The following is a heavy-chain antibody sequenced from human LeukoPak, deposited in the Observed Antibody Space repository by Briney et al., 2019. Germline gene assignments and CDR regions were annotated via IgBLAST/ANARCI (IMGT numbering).Heavy chain of an antibody. V-gene: IGHV1-69*13. CDR3: ACHQGYCSSTSCSYYGMDV. D-gene: IGHD2-2*01. Sequence: SVRVSCKVSGYTLTELSMHWVRQAPGKGLEWMGGIIPIFGTANYAQKFQGRVTITADESTSTAYMELSSLRSEDTAVYYCACHQGYCSSTSCSYYGMDVWGQGTTVTVSS. CDR2: IIPIFGTA. J-gene: IGHJ6*02. CDR1: GYTLTELS.